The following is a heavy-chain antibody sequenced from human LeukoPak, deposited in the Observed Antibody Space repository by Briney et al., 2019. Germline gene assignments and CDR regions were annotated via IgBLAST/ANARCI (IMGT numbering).Heavy chain of an antibody. V-gene: IGHV4-59*01. Sequence: KPSETLSLTCTVSGGSISSYYWSWIRQPPGKGLEWIGYIYYSGSTNYNPSLKSRVTISVDTSKNQFSLKLSSVTAADTAVYYCARQMSSGYYLPFDYWGQGTLVTVSS. CDR1: GGSISSYY. J-gene: IGHJ4*02. CDR2: IYYSGST. CDR3: ARQMSSGYYLPFDY. D-gene: IGHD3-22*01.